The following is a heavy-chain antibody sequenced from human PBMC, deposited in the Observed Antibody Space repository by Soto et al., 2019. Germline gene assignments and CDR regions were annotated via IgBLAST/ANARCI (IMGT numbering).Heavy chain of an antibody. V-gene: IGHV3-30*04. Sequence: QVQLVESGGGVVQPGRSLRLSCAASGFTFSSYAMHWVRQAPGKGLEWVAVIAYDGRNKYYADSVKGRFTISRDNSKNTLYLKMNSLRIEDTAVYYGARELERVFDYWGQGTLVTVSS. CDR2: IAYDGRNK. J-gene: IGHJ4*02. D-gene: IGHD1-1*01. CDR1: GFTFSSYA. CDR3: ARELERVFDY.